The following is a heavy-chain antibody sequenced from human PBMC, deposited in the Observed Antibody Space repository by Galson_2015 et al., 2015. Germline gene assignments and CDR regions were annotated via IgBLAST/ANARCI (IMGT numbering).Heavy chain of an antibody. D-gene: IGHD5/OR15-5a*01. CDR2: IKSKTDGGTT. J-gene: IGHJ6*03. Sequence: SLRLSCAASGFTFSNAWMSWVRQAPGKGLEWVGRIKSKTDGGTTDYAAPVKGRFTISRDDSKNTLYLQMNSLKTEDTAVYYCTTDLRQSLYYYYMDVWGQGTLVTVSS. CDR3: TTDLRQSLYYYYMDV. CDR1: GFTFSNAW. V-gene: IGHV3-15*01.